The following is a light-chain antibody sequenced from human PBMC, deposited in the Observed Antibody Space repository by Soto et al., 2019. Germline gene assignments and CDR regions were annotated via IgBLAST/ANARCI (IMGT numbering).Light chain of an antibody. V-gene: IGKV3-20*01. Sequence: EIVLRQSPGTLSLSPGERATLSCRASQSVSNNYLAWYQQKPGQAPRLLIADASRRATGIPDRFSGSGSGTDFTLTISRLEPEDFAVYYCQQCARSPLTFGQGTKVEMK. CDR1: QSVSNNY. CDR3: QQCARSPLT. CDR2: DAS. J-gene: IGKJ1*01.